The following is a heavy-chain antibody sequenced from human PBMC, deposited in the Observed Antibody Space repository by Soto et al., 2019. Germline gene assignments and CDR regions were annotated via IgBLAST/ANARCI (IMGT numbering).Heavy chain of an antibody. J-gene: IGHJ4*02. Sequence: QPGGSLRLSCAASGFAVNSDYMSWVRQAPGKGLEWVSVIFGGGTTYYSDSVKGRFTISRDNSKNTVSPQMNSLRAEDTAVYYCVRTSSYWGQGTRVTVSS. CDR3: VRTSSY. CDR2: IFGGGTT. CDR1: GFAVNSDY. D-gene: IGHD2-2*01. V-gene: IGHV3-53*01.